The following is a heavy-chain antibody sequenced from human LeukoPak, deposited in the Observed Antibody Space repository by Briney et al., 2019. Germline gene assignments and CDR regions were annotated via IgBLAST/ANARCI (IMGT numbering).Heavy chain of an antibody. CDR1: GFTFDDYA. CDR3: AKDSGGWYNWFDP. D-gene: IGHD6-19*01. CDR2: ISWNSGSI. V-gene: IGHV3-9*01. J-gene: IGHJ5*02. Sequence: GGSLRLSWAASGFTFDDYAMHWVRQAPGKGLEWVSGISWNSGSIGYADSVKGRFTISRDNAKNSLYLQMNSLRAEDTALYYCAKDSGGWYNWFDPWGQGTLVTVSS.